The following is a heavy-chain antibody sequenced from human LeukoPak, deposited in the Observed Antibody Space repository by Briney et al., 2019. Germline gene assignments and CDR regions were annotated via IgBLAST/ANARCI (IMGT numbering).Heavy chain of an antibody. CDR2: ITYDGSNK. Sequence: PGRSLRLSCAASGFTFSSYGMHWVRQAPGKGLEWVAVITYDGSNKYYADSVKGRFTISRDNSKNTLYLQMNSLRAEDTAVYYCAKDTYGSGIQPADYWGQGTLVTVSS. D-gene: IGHD3-10*01. J-gene: IGHJ4*02. CDR1: GFTFSSYG. CDR3: AKDTYGSGIQPADY. V-gene: IGHV3-30*18.